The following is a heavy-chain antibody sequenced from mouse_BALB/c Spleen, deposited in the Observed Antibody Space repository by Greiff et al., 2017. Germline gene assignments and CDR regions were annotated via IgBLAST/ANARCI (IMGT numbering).Heavy chain of an antibody. V-gene: IGHV3-2*02. CDR2: ISYSGST. J-gene: IGHJ4*01. Sequence: VQLKESGPGLVKPSQSLSLTCTVTGYSITSDYAWNWIRQFPGNKLEWMGYISYSGSTSYNPSLKSRISITRDTSKNQFFLQLNSVTTEDTATYYCARSPYYGAMDYWGQGTSVTVSS. CDR3: ARSPYYGAMDY. CDR1: GYSITSDYA.